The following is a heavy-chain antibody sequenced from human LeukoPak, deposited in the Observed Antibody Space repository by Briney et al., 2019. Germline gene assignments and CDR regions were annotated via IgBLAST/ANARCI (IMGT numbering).Heavy chain of an antibody. J-gene: IGHJ6*03. V-gene: IGHV4-4*07. D-gene: IGHD6-6*01. Sequence: SETLSLTCTVSGGSISSYYWSWIRQPAGKGLEWIGRIYTSGSTNYNPSLKSRVTMSVDTSKNQFSLKLSSVTAADTAVYYCARGAAHLHDYYYYYMDVWGKGTTVTVS. CDR2: IYTSGST. CDR3: ARGAAHLHDYYYYYMDV. CDR1: GGSISSYY.